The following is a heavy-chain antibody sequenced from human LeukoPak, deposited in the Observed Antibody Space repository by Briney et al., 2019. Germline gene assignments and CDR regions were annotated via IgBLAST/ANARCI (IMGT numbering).Heavy chain of an antibody. V-gene: IGHV4-38-2*01. D-gene: IGHD2-2*01. Sequence: GSLRLSCAASGFTLSNYGSSWVRQPPGKGLEWIGSIYHSGSTYYNPSLKSRVTISVDTSKNQFSLKLSSVTAADTAVYYCARGPYCSSTSCYERRRVGHLTDIRDAFDIWGQGTMVTVSS. CDR3: ARGPYCSSTSCYERRRVGHLTDIRDAFDI. J-gene: IGHJ3*02. CDR2: IYHSGST. CDR1: GFTLSNYG.